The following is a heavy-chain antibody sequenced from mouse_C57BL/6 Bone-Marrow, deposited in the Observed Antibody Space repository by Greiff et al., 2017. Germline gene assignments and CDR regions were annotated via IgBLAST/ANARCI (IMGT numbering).Heavy chain of an antibody. D-gene: IGHD1-1*01. CDR1: GFTFSDYY. V-gene: IGHV5-16*01. J-gene: IGHJ4*01. CDR2: INYDGSST. Sequence: EVQLVESEGGLVQPGSSMKLSCTASGFTFSDYYMAWVRQVPEKGLEWVANINYDGSSTYYLDSLKSRFIISRDNAKNILYLQMSSLKSEDTATYYCARAGFITTMDYWGQGTSVTVSS. CDR3: ARAGFITTMDY.